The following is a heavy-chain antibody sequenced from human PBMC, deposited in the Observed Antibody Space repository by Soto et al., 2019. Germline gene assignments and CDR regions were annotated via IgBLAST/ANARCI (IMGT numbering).Heavy chain of an antibody. D-gene: IGHD3-22*01. CDR2: ISAYNGNT. Sequence: QVQLVQSGAEVKKPGASVKVSCKASGYTFTSYGISWVRQAPGQGLEWMGWISAYNGNTNYAQKLQGRVTMTTDTSTSRAYMELRSLRSDDTAVYYCARRYYYDSSGYWVFDYWGQGTLVTVSS. V-gene: IGHV1-18*01. CDR3: ARRYYYDSSGYWVFDY. CDR1: GYTFTSYG. J-gene: IGHJ4*02.